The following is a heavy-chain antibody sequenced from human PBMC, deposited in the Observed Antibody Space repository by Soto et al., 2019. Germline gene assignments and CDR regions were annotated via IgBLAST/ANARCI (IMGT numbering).Heavy chain of an antibody. CDR1: GFTFSSYA. CDR3: ARVDYEILTGYYDC. J-gene: IGHJ4*02. D-gene: IGHD3-9*01. CDR2: ISYDGSNK. V-gene: IGHV3-30-3*01. Sequence: QVQLVESGGGVVQPGRSLRLSCAASGFTFSSYAMHWVRQAPGKGLEWVAVISYDGSNKYYADSVKGRFTISRDNSKNTLYLQMNSLRAEDTAVYYCARVDYEILTGYYDCWGQGTLVTVSS.